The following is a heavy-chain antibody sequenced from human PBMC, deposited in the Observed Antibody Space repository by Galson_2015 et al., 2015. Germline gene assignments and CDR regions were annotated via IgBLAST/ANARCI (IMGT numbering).Heavy chain of an antibody. CDR1: GFTFSSYA. D-gene: IGHD6-13*01. CDR2: ISGSGGST. CDR3: AKHRLSSSWYGY. V-gene: IGHV3-23*01. J-gene: IGHJ4*02. Sequence: SLILSCAASGFTFSSYAMSWVRQAPVKGLEWVSAISGSGGSTYYADSVKGRFTISRDNSKNTLYLQMNSLRAEDTVVYDCAKHRLSSSWYGYWGQGSLVPVSS.